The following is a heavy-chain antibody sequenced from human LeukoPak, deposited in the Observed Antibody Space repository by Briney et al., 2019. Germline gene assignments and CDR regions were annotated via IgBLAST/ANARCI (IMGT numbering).Heavy chain of an antibody. V-gene: IGHV1-3*01. Sequence: ASVKVSCKASGYTFTSYAMHWVRQAPGQRLEWMGWINAGNGNTKYSQKFQGRVTITADKSTSTAYMELSSLRSEDTAVYYCARGRRVGIGGVLDYWAREPWSPSPQ. CDR1: GYTFTSYA. CDR3: ARGRRVGIGGVLDY. D-gene: IGHD2-21*01. J-gene: IGHJ4*02. CDR2: INAGNGNT.